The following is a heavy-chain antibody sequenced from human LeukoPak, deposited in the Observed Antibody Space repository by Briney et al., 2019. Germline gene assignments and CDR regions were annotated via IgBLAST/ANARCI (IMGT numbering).Heavy chain of an antibody. V-gene: IGHV3-7*01. CDR3: ARGGQVTFDN. CDR1: GFTFSNYW. J-gene: IGHJ4*02. CDR2: IKQDGSEK. Sequence: PGGSLRLSCAASGFTFSNYWMSWVHQAPGKGLEWVANIKQDGSEKYYVDSVKGRFTISRDNAKNSLYLQMNSLRAEDTAVYYCARGGQVTFDNWGQGTLVTVSS. D-gene: IGHD4-11*01.